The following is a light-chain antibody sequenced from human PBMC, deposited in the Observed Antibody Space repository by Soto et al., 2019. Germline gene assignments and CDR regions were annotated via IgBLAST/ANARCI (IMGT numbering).Light chain of an antibody. Sequence: QSVLTQPPSASGTPGQRVTISCSGSSSNIGSNTVNWYQQLPGTAPKLLIYSNNQRPSGVPDRFSGSKSGTSASLAISGLQSEDEADYYCAACDDILNGYVFGTGTKVTVL. CDR1: SSNIGSNT. J-gene: IGLJ1*01. CDR2: SNN. CDR3: AACDDILNGYV. V-gene: IGLV1-44*01.